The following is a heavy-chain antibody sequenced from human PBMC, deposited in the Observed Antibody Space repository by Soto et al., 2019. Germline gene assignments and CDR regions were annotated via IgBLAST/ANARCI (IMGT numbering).Heavy chain of an antibody. V-gene: IGHV4-39*01. CDR3: ARHSGSSGWYYGGAEAWFDP. J-gene: IGHJ5*02. Sequence: QVQLQESGPGLVKPSETLSLTCTVSGGSISSSSYYWGWIRQPPGKGLEWIGSIYYSGSTYYNPSLKSRVTISVDTSKNQFSLKLSSVTAADTAVYYCARHSGSSGWYYGGAEAWFDPWGQGTLVTVSS. D-gene: IGHD6-19*01. CDR1: GGSISSSSYY. CDR2: IYYSGST.